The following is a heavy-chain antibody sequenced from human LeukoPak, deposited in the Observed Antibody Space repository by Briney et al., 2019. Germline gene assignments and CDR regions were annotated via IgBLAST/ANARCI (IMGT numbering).Heavy chain of an antibody. Sequence: SVKVSCKASGGTFSSYAITWVRQAPGQGLEWMGGTIPIFGTANYAQKFQGRVTITRDTSASTAYMELSSLRSEDTAVYYCARDPRSGYHDFWGQGTLVTVSS. CDR1: GGTFSSYA. V-gene: IGHV1-69*05. J-gene: IGHJ4*02. D-gene: IGHD3-22*01. CDR3: ARDPRSGYHDF. CDR2: TIPIFGTA.